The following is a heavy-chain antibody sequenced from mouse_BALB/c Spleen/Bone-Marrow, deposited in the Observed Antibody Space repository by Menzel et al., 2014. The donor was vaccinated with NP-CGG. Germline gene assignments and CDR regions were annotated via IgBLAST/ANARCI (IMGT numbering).Heavy chain of an antibody. D-gene: IGHD1-1*01. V-gene: IGHV2-9*02. CDR2: IWAGGST. J-gene: IGHJ4*01. CDR1: GFSLTSYG. Sequence: VKLVESGPGLVAPSQSLSITCTVSGFSLTSYGVHWVRQPPGKGLEWLGVIWAGGSTNYNSAFMSRLSISKDNSKSQVFLKMNSLQTDDTAMYYCARVPLFRYGSSYGMDYWGQGTSVTVSS. CDR3: ARVPLFRYGSSYGMDY.